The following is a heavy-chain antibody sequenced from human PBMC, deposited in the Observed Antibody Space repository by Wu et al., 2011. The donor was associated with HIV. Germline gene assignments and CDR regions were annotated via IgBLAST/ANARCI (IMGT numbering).Heavy chain of an antibody. CDR3: ARDLGGDEGY. CDR2: IIPILGTV. D-gene: IGHD2-21*01. CDR1: GYTFTGYY. Sequence: QVQLVQSGAEVKKPGASVKVSCKASGYTFTGYYMHWVRQAPGQGPEWMGGIIPILGTVKYAQKFQGRVTITADKSTSTAYMELSSLRSEDTAIYYCARDLGGDEGYWGQGTLVTVSS. J-gene: IGHJ4*02. V-gene: IGHV1-69*06.